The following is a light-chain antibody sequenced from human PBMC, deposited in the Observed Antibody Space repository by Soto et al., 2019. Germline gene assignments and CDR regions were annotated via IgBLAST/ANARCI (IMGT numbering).Light chain of an antibody. V-gene: IGKV1-39*01. CDR1: QSIANY. CDR2: GAS. CDR3: QQSFTTPRT. J-gene: IGKJ1*01. Sequence: DIQMTQSPSSLSASVGDRVTITCRASQSIANYLNWYQQRPGKAPKLLIYGASTLRSGVPSNFSGSGSGTDFTLTISGLQLEDFATYYCQQSFTTPRTFGQGTKVDIK.